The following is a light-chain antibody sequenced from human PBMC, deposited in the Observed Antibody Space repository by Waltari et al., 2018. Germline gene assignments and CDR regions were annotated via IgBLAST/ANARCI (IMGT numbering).Light chain of an antibody. CDR3: QQNRDWPLT. Sequence: EIVLTQSPATLSLSPGERATLSCRASQSVNNFLGWYQQKPGQAPRLLIFDASNRAAGIPARFSGSGSRTDFTLTISSLEPEDFAVYYYQQNRDWPLTFGGGTRVEIK. V-gene: IGKV3-11*01. CDR2: DAS. CDR1: QSVNNF. J-gene: IGKJ4*01.